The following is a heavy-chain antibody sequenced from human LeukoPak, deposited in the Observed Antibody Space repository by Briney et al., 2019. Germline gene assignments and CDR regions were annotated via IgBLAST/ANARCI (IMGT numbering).Heavy chain of an antibody. Sequence: PSETLSLTCAVYGGSFSGYYWSWIRQPPGKWLEWIGEINHSGSTNYNPSLKSRVTISVDTSKNQFSLKLSSVTAADTAVYYCASVSYDFWSGYYSVQNAFDIWGQGTMVTVSS. J-gene: IGHJ3*02. CDR1: GGSFSGYY. CDR3: ASVSYDFWSGYYSVQNAFDI. CDR2: INHSGST. D-gene: IGHD3-3*01. V-gene: IGHV4-34*01.